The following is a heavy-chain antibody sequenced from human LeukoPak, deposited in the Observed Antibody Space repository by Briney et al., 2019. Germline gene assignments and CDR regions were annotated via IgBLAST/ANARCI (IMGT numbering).Heavy chain of an antibody. V-gene: IGHV4-39*01. J-gene: IGHJ4*02. CDR3: ATTGYYYDSSGYYGY. Sequence: PSETLSLTCTVSGGSISSSIYYWGWIRQPPGKGLEWIGSIYYSGSTYYNPSLKSRVTISVDTSKNQFSLKLSSVTAADTAVYYCATTGYYYDSSGYYGYWGQGTLVTVSS. CDR1: GGSISSSIYY. D-gene: IGHD3-22*01. CDR2: IYYSGST.